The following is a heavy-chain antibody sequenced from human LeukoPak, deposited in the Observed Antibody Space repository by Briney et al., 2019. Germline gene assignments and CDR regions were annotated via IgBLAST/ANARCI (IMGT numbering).Heavy chain of an antibody. J-gene: IGHJ4*02. CDR3: ARGPYYDSWSGAGY. V-gene: IGHV1-18*04. Sequence: ASVKVSCKASGYTFTGYYMHWVRQAPGQGLEWMGWISAYNGNTNYAQKLQGRVTMTTDTSTSTAYMELRSLRSDDTAVYYCARGPYYDSWSGAGYWGQGTLVTVSS. D-gene: IGHD3-3*01. CDR1: GYTFTGYY. CDR2: ISAYNGNT.